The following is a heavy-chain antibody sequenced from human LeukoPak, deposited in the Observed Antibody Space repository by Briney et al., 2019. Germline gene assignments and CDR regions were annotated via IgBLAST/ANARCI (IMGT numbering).Heavy chain of an antibody. Sequence: GGSLRLSRTASGLTFSSSGMHWVRQAPGKGLDWVSLINHDGTNTFYADSVKGRFTISRDNSQNTLYLQMNSLRGEDTAVYYCTNFDYWGQGTLVTVSS. CDR1: GLTFSSSG. V-gene: IGHV3-30*02. J-gene: IGHJ4*02. CDR3: TNFDY. CDR2: INHDGTNT.